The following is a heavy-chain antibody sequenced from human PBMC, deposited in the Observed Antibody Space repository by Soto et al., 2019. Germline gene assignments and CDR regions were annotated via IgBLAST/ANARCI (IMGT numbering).Heavy chain of an antibody. CDR1: GFTITCST. J-gene: IGHJ3*02. V-gene: IGHV1-58*01. D-gene: IGHD2-2*01. CDR3: AAVGPAVRLGTFDI. CDR2: IVDGSGNT. Sequence: ASVKVSCKASGFTITCSTVQWVRQARGQRLEWIGWIVDGSGNTNHAQKFHERVTITRDMSTSIVYMELSSLRSEDTAVYYCAAVGPAVRLGTFDIWG.